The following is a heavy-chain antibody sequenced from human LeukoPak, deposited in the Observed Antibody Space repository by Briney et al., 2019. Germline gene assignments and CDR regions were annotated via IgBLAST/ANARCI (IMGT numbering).Heavy chain of an antibody. J-gene: IGHJ4*02. CDR3: ARDIAVARWYYFDY. D-gene: IGHD6-19*01. CDR1: GFTFSSYS. Sequence: MAGGSLRLSCAASGFTFSSYSMNWVRQAPGKGLEWVSSISSSSSYIYYADSVKGRFTISRDNAKNSLYLQMNSLRAEDTAVYYCARDIAVARWYYFDYWGQGTLVTVSS. V-gene: IGHV3-21*01. CDR2: ISSSSSYI.